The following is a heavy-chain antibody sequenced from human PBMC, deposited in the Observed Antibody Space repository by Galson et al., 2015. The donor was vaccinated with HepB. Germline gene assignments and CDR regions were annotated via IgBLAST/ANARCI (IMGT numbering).Heavy chain of an antibody. CDR1: GFTFGDYA. J-gene: IGHJ4*02. CDR2: ISWNSGSI. D-gene: IGHD1-26*01. CDR3: AKDIRWELLTPYFDY. V-gene: IGHV3-9*01. Sequence: SLRLSCAASGFTFGDYATHWVRQAPGKGLEWVSGISWNSGSIGYADSVKGRFTISRDNAKNSLYLQMNSLRAEDTALYYCAKDIRWELLTPYFDYWGQGTLVPVSS.